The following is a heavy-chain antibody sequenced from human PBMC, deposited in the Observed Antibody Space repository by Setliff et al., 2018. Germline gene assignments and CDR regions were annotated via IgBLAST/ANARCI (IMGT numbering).Heavy chain of an antibody. Sequence: PSETLSLTCTVSGNSISSDYWSWIRQPAGKGLEWIGRIYTSGNTNYNPSLKSRVTMSVDTSKKQSSLKLSSVTAADTAVYYCARGKSYYYYMDVWGKGTTVTVSS. V-gene: IGHV4-4*07. CDR2: IYTSGNT. J-gene: IGHJ6*03. CDR1: GNSISSDY. CDR3: ARGKSYYYYMDV.